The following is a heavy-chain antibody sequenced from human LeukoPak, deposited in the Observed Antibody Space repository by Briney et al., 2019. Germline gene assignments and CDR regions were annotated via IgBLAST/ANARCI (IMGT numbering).Heavy chain of an antibody. D-gene: IGHD4-17*01. CDR3: ARFRRTTVTKGVDY. V-gene: IGHV4-39*01. CDR1: GGSISSSSYY. CDR2: VFYSGST. J-gene: IGHJ4*02. Sequence: PSETLSLTCTVSGGSISSSSYYWGWIRQPPGKGLEWIGNVFYSGSTYYNPSLKSRVTLSVDTSKNQFSLKLSSVTAADTALYYCARFRRTTVTKGVDYWGQGTLVTVAS.